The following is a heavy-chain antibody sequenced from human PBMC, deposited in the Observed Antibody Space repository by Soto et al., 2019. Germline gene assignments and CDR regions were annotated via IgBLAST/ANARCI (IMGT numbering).Heavy chain of an antibody. CDR2: TYYRSKWYN. Sequence: SRTLSLTCAISGDRVSSNSAAWNWIRQSPSRGLEWLGRTYYRSKWYNDYAVSVTSRITINPDTSKNQFSLLLNSVTPEDTAVYYCGRVREAAAGTLGYYYGMDVWGQGTTVTVSS. CDR1: GDRVSSNSAA. V-gene: IGHV6-1*01. J-gene: IGHJ6*02. CDR3: GRVREAAAGTLGYYYGMDV. D-gene: IGHD6-13*01.